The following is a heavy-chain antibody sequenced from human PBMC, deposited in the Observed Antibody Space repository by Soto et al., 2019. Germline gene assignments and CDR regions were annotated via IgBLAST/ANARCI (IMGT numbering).Heavy chain of an antibody. Sequence: GGSLRLSCAASGFTFSSYWMTWVRQSPGKGLEWVANIKQDGSEKSYVDSVKGRFTISRDNAKNSLYLQMDSLRAEDTAVYYCVRGVYGSGPHWGQGTLVTVSS. CDR1: GFTFSSYW. V-gene: IGHV3-7*01. CDR2: IKQDGSEK. J-gene: IGHJ1*01. CDR3: VRGVYGSGPH. D-gene: IGHD3-10*01.